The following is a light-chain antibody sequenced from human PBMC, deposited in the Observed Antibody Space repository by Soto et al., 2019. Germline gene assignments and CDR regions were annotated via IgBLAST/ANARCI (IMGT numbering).Light chain of an antibody. CDR3: QQRRNWPPIT. Sequence: EIVLTQSPATLSLSPGERATLSCRASQSVSSYLAWYQQKPGQAPRLLIYDASNRATGIPARFSGSGSGTDFTLTISSLGPEDFAVYYCQQRRNWPPITFGQGTRLEIK. V-gene: IGKV3-11*01. CDR2: DAS. CDR1: QSVSSY. J-gene: IGKJ5*01.